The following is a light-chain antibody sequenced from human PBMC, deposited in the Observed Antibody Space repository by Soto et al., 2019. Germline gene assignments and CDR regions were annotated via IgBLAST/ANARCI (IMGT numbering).Light chain of an antibody. CDR2: GAS. J-gene: IGKJ1*01. CDR1: QDIRNE. Sequence: AIQMTQSPSSLSASVGDRVTITCRTSQDIRNELGWYQQKPGKAPKVLIYGASSLQSGVPSRFSGSGSGTDFTLTNSSLQPEDFATYYCLQDYNYPWTFGQGTKVEIK. CDR3: LQDYNYPWT. V-gene: IGKV1-6*01.